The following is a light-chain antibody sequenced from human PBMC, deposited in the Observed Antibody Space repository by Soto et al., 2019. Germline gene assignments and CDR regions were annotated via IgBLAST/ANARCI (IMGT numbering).Light chain of an antibody. CDR1: QSLSSSY. J-gene: IGKJ1*01. V-gene: IGKV3-20*01. CDR3: QQYGSSPQT. Sequence: EMALTQSPGTLSLSPGERATLSCTASQSLSSSYLAWYQQKPGQAPRLLIYGASGRATGIPDRFTGGGSGADVAHTSSRLAPGDSAMYYGQQYGSSPQTFGQGTKVDIK. CDR2: GAS.